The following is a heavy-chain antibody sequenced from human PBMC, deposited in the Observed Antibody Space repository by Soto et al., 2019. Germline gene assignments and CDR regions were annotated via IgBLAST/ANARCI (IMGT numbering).Heavy chain of an antibody. CDR1: GFTFTSSA. V-gene: IGHV1-58*02. CDR3: VADWHYGSGSYYAYYYGMDV. Sequence: QMQLVQSGPEVKKPGTSVKVSCKASGFTFTSSAMQWVRQARGQRLEWIGWIVVNSGNTNYAQKFQERVTITRDMSTSTAYMELRSLRSEDTAVYYCVADWHYGSGSYYAYYYGMDVWGQGTTVTVSS. CDR2: IVVNSGNT. D-gene: IGHD3-10*01. J-gene: IGHJ6*02.